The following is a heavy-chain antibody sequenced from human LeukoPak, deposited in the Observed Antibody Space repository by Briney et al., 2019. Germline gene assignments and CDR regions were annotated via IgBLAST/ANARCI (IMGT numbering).Heavy chain of an antibody. D-gene: IGHD3-9*01. CDR3: ARVPYYILTGHNRNYYYGMDV. V-gene: IGHV1-18*01. J-gene: IGHJ6*02. CDR1: GNSVINYA. CDR2: ISAYNGNT. Sequence: ASVKVSCKGSGNSVINYAVSWVRQAPGQGLEWMGWISAYNGNTNYEQKLQGRVTMTTDTSTSTAYMELRSLRSDDTAVYYCARVPYYILTGHNRNYYYGMDVWGQGTTVTVSS.